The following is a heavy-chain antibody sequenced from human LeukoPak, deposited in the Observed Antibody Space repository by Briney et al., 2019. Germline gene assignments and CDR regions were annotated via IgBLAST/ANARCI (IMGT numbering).Heavy chain of an antibody. CDR1: GFTFSNYW. Sequence: GGSLRLSCAASGFTFSNYWMHWVRQAPGKGLVWASRINSDGSTTSYADSVKGRFTISRDNSKNTLYLQMNSLRAEDTAVYYCAKGKGDVSGWYFSTGLGYWGQGTLVTVSS. D-gene: IGHD6-19*01. CDR3: AKGKGDVSGWYFSTGLGY. CDR2: INSDGSTT. V-gene: IGHV3-74*01. J-gene: IGHJ4*02.